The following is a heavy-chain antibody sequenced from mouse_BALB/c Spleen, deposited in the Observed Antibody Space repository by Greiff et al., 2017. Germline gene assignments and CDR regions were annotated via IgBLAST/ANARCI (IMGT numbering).Heavy chain of an antibody. CDR3: ERHAIYYYGSSCVGAMDY. Sequence: DVMLVESAGGLVQPGGSLKLSCAASGFTFSSYTMSWVRQTPEKRLEWVAYISNGGGSTYYPDTVKGRFTISRDNAKNTLYLQMSSLKSEDTAMYYCERHAIYYYGSSCVGAMDYWGQGTSVTVSS. J-gene: IGHJ4*01. V-gene: IGHV5-12-2*01. D-gene: IGHD1-1*01. CDR2: ISNGGGST. CDR1: GFTFSSYT.